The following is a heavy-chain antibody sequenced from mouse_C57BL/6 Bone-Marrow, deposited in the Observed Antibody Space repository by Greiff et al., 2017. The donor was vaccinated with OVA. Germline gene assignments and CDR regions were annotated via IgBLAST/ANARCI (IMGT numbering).Heavy chain of an antibody. Sequence: QVQLKQPGAELVRPGTSVKLSCKASGYTFTSYWMHWVKQRPGQGLEWIGVIDPSDSYTNYNQKFKGKATLTVDTSSSTAYMQLSSLTSEDSAVYYCARPGTGAMDYWGQGTSVTVSS. CDR3: ARPGTGAMDY. CDR1: GYTFTSYW. D-gene: IGHD4-1*01. CDR2: IDPSDSYT. V-gene: IGHV1-59*01. J-gene: IGHJ4*01.